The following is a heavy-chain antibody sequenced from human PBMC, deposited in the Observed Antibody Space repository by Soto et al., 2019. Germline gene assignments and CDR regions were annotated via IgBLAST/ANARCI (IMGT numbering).Heavy chain of an antibody. V-gene: IGHV2-5*02. J-gene: IGHJ4*02. CDR2: IYWDDDK. Sequence: QITLKESGPTLVKPRQTLTLTCTFSGFSLSTSGVGVGWIRQPPGKALEWLALIYWDDDKRYSPSLKSRLTITKDTSKNQVVLTMTNMDPVDTATYYCARVYYDFWSGYYTYFDYWGQGTLVTVSS. CDR1: GFSLSTSGVG. CDR3: ARVYYDFWSGYYTYFDY. D-gene: IGHD3-3*01.